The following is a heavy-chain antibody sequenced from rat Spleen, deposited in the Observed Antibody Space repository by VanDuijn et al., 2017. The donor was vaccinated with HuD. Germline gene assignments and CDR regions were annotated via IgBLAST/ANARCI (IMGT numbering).Heavy chain of an antibody. D-gene: IGHD1-12*02. CDR1: GFTFNNYW. CDR3: ARPVYYDGSYYY. V-gene: IGHV5-22*01. CDR2: ISYEGSST. Sequence: EVQLVESGGGLVQPGRSLKLSCAASGFTFNNYWMTWISQAPGKGLEWVASISYEGSSTYYGDSVKGRFTISRDNAKSTLYLQMNSLRSEDTATYYCARPVYYDGSYYYWGQGVMVTVSS. J-gene: IGHJ2*01.